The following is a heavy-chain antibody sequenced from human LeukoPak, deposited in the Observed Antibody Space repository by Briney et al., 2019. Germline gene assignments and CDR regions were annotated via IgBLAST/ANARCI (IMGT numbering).Heavy chain of an antibody. Sequence: GGSLRLSCAASGFTFSSYSMNWVRQAPGKGLEWVSSISSSSSYIYYADSVKGRFTISRDDAKNSLYLQMNSLRAEDTAVYYCARGANGGVQLSSFDYWGQGTLVTVSS. CDR2: ISSSSSYI. J-gene: IGHJ4*02. CDR3: ARGANGGVQLSSFDY. V-gene: IGHV3-21*01. CDR1: GFTFSSYS. D-gene: IGHD3-16*01.